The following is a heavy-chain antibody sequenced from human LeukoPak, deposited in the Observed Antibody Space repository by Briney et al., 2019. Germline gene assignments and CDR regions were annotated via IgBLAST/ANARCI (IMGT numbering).Heavy chain of an antibody. CDR2: ISSTVTTT. D-gene: IGHD4-17*01. Sequence: GGSLRLSCAASGFTSSVYSMNWVRQAPGKGWECVSFISSTVTTTYYADSVQGRFTISRDDAKLSLYLQLSSVRAEDTAVYYCVRGTYGEYSFDFWGQGTLVTVSS. J-gene: IGHJ4*02. CDR1: GFTSSVYS. V-gene: IGHV3-48*01. CDR3: VRGTYGEYSFDF.